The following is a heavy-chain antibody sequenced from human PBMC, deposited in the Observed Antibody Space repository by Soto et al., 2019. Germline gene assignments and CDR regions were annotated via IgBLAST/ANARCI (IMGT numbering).Heavy chain of an antibody. J-gene: IGHJ3*02. Sequence: GGSLRLSCAASGFTFSSYAMHWVRQAPGKGLEWVAVISYDGSNKYYADSVKGRFTISRDNSKNTLYLQMNSLRAEDTAVYYCARESVDAFDIWGQGTMVTVSS. V-gene: IGHV3-30-3*01. CDR3: ARESVDAFDI. CDR1: GFTFSSYA. CDR2: ISYDGSNK.